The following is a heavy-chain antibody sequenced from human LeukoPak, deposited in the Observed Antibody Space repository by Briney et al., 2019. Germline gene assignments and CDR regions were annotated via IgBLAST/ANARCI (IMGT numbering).Heavy chain of an antibody. J-gene: IGHJ4*02. Sequence: PGGSLRLSCAASGFTFTNYAMSWVRQTPGKGLEWVAATVGSRPDTYHADSVKGRFTISRDNAKNSLYLQMNSLRAEDTAVYYCAREGYSPRDGYNFNFDYWGQGTLVTVSS. CDR1: GFTFTNYA. V-gene: IGHV3-21*01. CDR3: AREGYSPRDGYNFNFDY. CDR2: TVGSRPDT. D-gene: IGHD5-24*01.